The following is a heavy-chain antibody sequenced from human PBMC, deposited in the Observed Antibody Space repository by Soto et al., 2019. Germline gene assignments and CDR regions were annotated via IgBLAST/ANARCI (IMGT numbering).Heavy chain of an antibody. J-gene: IGHJ4*02. V-gene: IGHV3-49*04. D-gene: IGHD1-26*01. CDR1: RIVSRIYL. CDR3: ARVGPGAAKRWFFDY. Sequence: PWSSLRLSVSSSRIVSRIYLLTCVRQGAGRGLEWVAFIRAKPAGGTAEYAASVKGRFTLSRDGSESIAYLQMNSLKMEDTGMYYCARVGPGAAKRWFFDYWGQGNPVTASA. CDR2: IRAKPAGGTA.